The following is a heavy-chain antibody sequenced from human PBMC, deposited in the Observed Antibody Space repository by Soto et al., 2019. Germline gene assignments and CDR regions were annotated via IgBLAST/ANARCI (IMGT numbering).Heavy chain of an antibody. Sequence: QLQLQESGSGLVRPSQTLSLTCAVSGGSISSGGYSWNWIRQPPGKGLEWIGYIYHSGSTLYNPSLKSRVTIAVDKSKNQSSLQLTSVTAADTAVYYCARDQLEGNWFDPWGQGTLVTVSS. J-gene: IGHJ5*02. CDR1: GGSISSGGYS. V-gene: IGHV4-30-2*01. D-gene: IGHD1-1*01. CDR3: ARDQLEGNWFDP. CDR2: IYHSGST.